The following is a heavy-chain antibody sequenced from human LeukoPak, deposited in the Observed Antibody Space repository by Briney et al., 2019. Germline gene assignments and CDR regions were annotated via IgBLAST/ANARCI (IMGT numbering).Heavy chain of an antibody. D-gene: IGHD3-10*01. CDR1: GGSISSSSYF. CDR3: ARHPRSGGSYFLGVKDPSNPDY. CDR2: IDYSGST. V-gene: IGHV4-39*01. Sequence: SETLALTCTVSGGSISSSSYFWGWIRQPPGKGLEWIGSIDYSGSTYYNPSLKSRVTISVDTSKNQFSLKLSSVTAADTAVYFCARHPRSGGSYFLGVKDPSNPDYWGQGTLVTVSS. J-gene: IGHJ4*02.